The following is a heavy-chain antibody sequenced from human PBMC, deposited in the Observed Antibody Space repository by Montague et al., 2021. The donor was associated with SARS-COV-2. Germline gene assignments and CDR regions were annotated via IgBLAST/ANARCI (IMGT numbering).Heavy chain of an antibody. D-gene: IGHD2-15*01. Sequence: SETLSLTCTVSGGSVRSGLYYWTWIRQPPGKGLEWIGYVYYSGTANHNPSLKSRLTLTVDTSKNQFSLKLSSVTAADTAIYYCARERLACSGTSYYTNGLDVWGQGTMVTVSS. J-gene: IGHJ6*02. V-gene: IGHV4-61*01. CDR3: ARERLACSGTSYYTNGLDV. CDR1: GGSVRSGLYY. CDR2: VYYSGTA.